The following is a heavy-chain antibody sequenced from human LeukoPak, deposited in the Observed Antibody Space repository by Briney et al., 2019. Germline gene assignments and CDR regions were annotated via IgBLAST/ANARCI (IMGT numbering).Heavy chain of an antibody. J-gene: IGHJ5*02. CDR2: IYHSGST. D-gene: IGHD1-7*01. Sequence: SETLSLTCTVSGYSISSGYYWGWIRQPPGQGLEWIGSIYHSGSTYYNPSLKSRVTISVDTSKNQFSLKLSSVTAADTAVYYCARVGNWNWIWFDPWGQGTLVTVSS. CDR3: ARVGNWNWIWFDP. CDR1: GYSISSGYY. V-gene: IGHV4-38-2*02.